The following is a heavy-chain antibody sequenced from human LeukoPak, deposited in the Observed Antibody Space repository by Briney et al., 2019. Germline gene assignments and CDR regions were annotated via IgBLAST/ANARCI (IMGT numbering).Heavy chain of an antibody. Sequence: GGSLRLSCAASGFTFSSYSMNWVRQAPGKGLEWVSSISSSSSYIYYADSVKGRFTISRDNAKNSLYLQMNSLRAEDTAVYYCASLGYYYGSGSYFDAFDIWGQGTMVTVSS. CDR2: ISSSSSYI. CDR1: GFTFSSYS. D-gene: IGHD3-10*01. V-gene: IGHV3-21*01. J-gene: IGHJ3*02. CDR3: ASLGYYYGSGSYFDAFDI.